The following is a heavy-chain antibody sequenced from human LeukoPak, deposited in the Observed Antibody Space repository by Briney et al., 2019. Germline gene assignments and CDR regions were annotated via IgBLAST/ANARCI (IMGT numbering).Heavy chain of an antibody. CDR2: IYYSGST. D-gene: IGHD4-17*01. Sequence: PSETLSLTCTVSGGSISSSSYYWGWIRQPPGKGLEWIGSIYYSGSTYYNPSLKSRVTISVDTSKNQFSLKLSSVTAADTAVYYCARPDTVTTSAFDIWGQGTMVTVSS. CDR3: ARPDTVTTSAFDI. J-gene: IGHJ3*02. CDR1: GGSISSSSYY. V-gene: IGHV4-39*07.